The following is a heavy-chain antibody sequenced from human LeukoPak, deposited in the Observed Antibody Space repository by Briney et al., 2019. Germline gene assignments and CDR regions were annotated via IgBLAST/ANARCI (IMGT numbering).Heavy chain of an antibody. CDR1: GRSISSYH. Sequence: SEALSLTCSVSGRSISSYHWSCIRQPPGKGLEWIGYIYYSGSTNYNPSLKSRVTISLDTSKNQFSFSLTSVTAADSAVAYYARHEDWVLDYWGQGTLVTVSS. CDR3: ARHEDWVLDY. CDR2: IYYSGST. J-gene: IGHJ4*02. D-gene: IGHD3/OR15-3a*01. V-gene: IGHV4-59*08.